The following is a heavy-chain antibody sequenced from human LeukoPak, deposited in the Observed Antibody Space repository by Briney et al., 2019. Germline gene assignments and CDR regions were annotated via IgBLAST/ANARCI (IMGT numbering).Heavy chain of an antibody. V-gene: IGHV1-2*02. CDR2: IDTNTGAT. Sequence: ASVNVSCKASGYTFTAYYIHWVRQAPGQGLEWMGLIDTNTGATKYAQKFQGRVTITRDTSTGTAYMELSSLISGDTALYYCASEAFCAGGSCNVQRVASWGPGTLVTVSS. CDR1: GYTFTAYY. D-gene: IGHD2-8*02. CDR3: ASEAFCAGGSCNVQRVAS. J-gene: IGHJ4*02.